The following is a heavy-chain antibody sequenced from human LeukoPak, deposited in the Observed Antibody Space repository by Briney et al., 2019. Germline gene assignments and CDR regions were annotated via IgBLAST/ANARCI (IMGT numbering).Heavy chain of an antibody. J-gene: IGHJ4*02. CDR1: GFIFSNYA. Sequence: PGGSLRLSCAASGFIFSNYAMHWVRQAPGKGLEWVTFIRYDGSNKYYAESVKGRFTISRDNSKNTLYLQMNSLGAEDTAVYYCAKAIHSSSSGVVDYWGQGTLVTDSS. CDR3: AKAIHSSSSGVVDY. D-gene: IGHD6-6*01. CDR2: IRYDGSNK. V-gene: IGHV3-30*02.